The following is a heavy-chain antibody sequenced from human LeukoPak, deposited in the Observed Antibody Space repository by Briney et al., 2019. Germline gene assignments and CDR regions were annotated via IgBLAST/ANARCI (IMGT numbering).Heavy chain of an antibody. Sequence: ASVKVSCKTSGYSFTDYYMHWVRQAPGQRLEWMGWINPNSGGTSSAQKFQGRVTMTRDASITTVYMEVSWLTSDDTAMYYCARADRLHGGPYLIGPWGQGTLVTVSS. CDR2: INPNSGGT. J-gene: IGHJ5*02. V-gene: IGHV1-2*02. CDR1: GYSFTDYY. D-gene: IGHD2-21*01. CDR3: ARADRLHGGPYLIGP.